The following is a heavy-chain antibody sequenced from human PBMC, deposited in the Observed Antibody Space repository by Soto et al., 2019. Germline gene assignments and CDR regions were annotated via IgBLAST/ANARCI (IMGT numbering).Heavy chain of an antibody. CDR2: IYYSGST. CDR1: GGSISSNIYY. Sequence: SDTLSLTCTVSGGSISSNIYYWGWIRQPPGKGLEWIGYIYYSGSTNYNPSLKSRVTISVDTSKNQFSLKLSSVTAADTAVYYCAREGMDSGYDLGYFDYWGQGTLVTVSS. J-gene: IGHJ4*02. V-gene: IGHV4-61*01. D-gene: IGHD5-12*01. CDR3: AREGMDSGYDLGYFDY.